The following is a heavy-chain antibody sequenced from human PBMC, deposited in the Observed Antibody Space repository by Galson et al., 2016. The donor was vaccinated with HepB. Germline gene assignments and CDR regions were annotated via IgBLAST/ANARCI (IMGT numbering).Heavy chain of an antibody. V-gene: IGHV1-46*01. CDR3: ARSPQWLEHFDY. Sequence: INPTGSSTSYAQKFQGGVTLTRDTSTSTVYMELSSLRSEDTAVYYCARSPQWLEHFDYWGQGTLVTVSS. D-gene: IGHD6-19*01. J-gene: IGHJ4*02. CDR2: INPTGSST.